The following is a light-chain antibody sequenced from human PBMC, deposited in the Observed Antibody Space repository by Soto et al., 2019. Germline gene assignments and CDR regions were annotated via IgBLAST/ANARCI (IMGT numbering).Light chain of an antibody. Sequence: SYELTQLSSVSVAPGQTANIICGGRNIGSKSVHWYQQKSGQAPVVVIYKDTDRPSGIPERFSGSNSGNTATLTISRVEAGDGADYYCQVWDNSRAVLGGGTKVTVL. CDR1: NIGSKS. J-gene: IGLJ2*01. CDR2: KDT. CDR3: QVWDNSRAV. V-gene: IGLV3-21*04.